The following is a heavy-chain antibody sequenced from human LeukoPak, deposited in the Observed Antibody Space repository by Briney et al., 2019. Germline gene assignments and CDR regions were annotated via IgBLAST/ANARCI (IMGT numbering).Heavy chain of an antibody. Sequence: SETLSLTCDVSGGSMRSSSYYWSWIRQPPGKGLEWIGYIYYSGSTNYNPSLKSRVTISVDTSKNQFSLKLSSVTAADTAVYYCAREKYYDSSGYYNYLDYWGQGTLVTVSS. V-gene: IGHV4-61*01. CDR3: AREKYYDSSGYYNYLDY. D-gene: IGHD3-22*01. J-gene: IGHJ4*02. CDR1: GGSMRSSSYY. CDR2: IYYSGST.